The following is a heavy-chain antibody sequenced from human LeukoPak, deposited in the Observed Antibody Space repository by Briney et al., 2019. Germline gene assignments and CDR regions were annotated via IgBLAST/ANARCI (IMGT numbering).Heavy chain of an antibody. Sequence: KPSETLSLTCTVAGGSISSYYWSRIRQPPGKGLEWIGSIYYSGSTYYNPSLKSRVTISVDTSKNQFSLKLSSVTAADTAVYYCARSLYFQGYCSSTSCYPHDYWGQGTLVTVSA. D-gene: IGHD2-2*01. V-gene: IGHV4-59*05. CDR2: IYYSGST. CDR1: GGSISSYY. CDR3: ARSLYFQGYCSSTSCYPHDY. J-gene: IGHJ4*02.